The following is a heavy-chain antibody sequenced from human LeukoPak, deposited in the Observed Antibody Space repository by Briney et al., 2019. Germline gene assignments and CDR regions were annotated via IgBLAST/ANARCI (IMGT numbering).Heavy chain of an antibody. V-gene: IGHV4-4*07. Sequence: SETLSLTCTVSGDSIRNYYWSWIRQPAGKGLEWIGRINASGNSNYNPSLGSRVTMSVDTSKNQFSLNLSSVTAADTAVYYCAREGGGPRWLDPWGQGPLVTVSS. CDR3: AREGGGPRWLDP. J-gene: IGHJ5*02. CDR1: GDSIRNYY. CDR2: INASGNS. D-gene: IGHD6-25*01.